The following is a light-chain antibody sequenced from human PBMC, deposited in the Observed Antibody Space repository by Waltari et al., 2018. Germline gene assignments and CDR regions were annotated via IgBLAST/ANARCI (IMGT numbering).Light chain of an antibody. CDR3: QQLYSYPIT. CDR2: ASS. CDR1: QVISSD. V-gene: IGKV1-9*01. J-gene: IGKJ4*01. Sequence: TCRASQVISSDLAWCQQKPGKAPKLLISASSTLQSGVPPRFSGSGSGTDVTLTISSLQPEDFATYYCQQLYSYPITFGGGTKVEIK.